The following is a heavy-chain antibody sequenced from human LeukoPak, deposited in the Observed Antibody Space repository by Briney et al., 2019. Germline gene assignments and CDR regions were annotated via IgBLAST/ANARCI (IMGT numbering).Heavy chain of an antibody. CDR1: GFTFSSYG. J-gene: IGHJ4*02. CDR3: ARDRRSGSYYLPDY. V-gene: IGHV3-30*03. D-gene: IGHD1-26*01. Sequence: GRSLRLSCAASGFTFSSYGMYWVRQAPGKGLEWVAYISYDGSNKYYADSVKGRFTNSRDNYKDTLYLQMNNLRVEDTAVYYCARDRRSGSYYLPDYWGQGTLVTVSS. CDR2: ISYDGSNK.